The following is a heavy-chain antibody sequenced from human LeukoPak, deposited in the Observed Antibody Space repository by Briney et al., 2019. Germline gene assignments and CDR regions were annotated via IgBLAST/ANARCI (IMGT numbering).Heavy chain of an antibody. CDR3: SKDLTYSNSWTIDY. Sequence: GGSLTLSCAASGCTISTYGAQGVRQAPPRGGQGGAGVSDDRRNTHYAHFVKGRFTISRDNSKNKLYLQMNTLTAADTALYYCSKDLTYSNSWTIDYWGEGTLVIVSS. D-gene: IGHD6-13*01. V-gene: IGHV3-30*18. CDR2: VSDDRRNT. J-gene: IGHJ4*02. CDR1: GCTISTYG.